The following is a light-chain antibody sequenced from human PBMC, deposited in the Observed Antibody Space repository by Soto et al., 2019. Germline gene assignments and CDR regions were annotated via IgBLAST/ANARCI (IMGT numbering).Light chain of an antibody. Sequence: EVVMTQSPATLSLSLGERATLSCRASQTIRSSLAWYQQKPDQAPRLLMYGASTRATDIPARFGGSGSGTDFTLTISSLQSEDSAIYYCQQYSNWPQTFGQGTKVEIK. CDR3: QQYSNWPQT. CDR1: QTIRSS. CDR2: GAS. V-gene: IGKV3-15*01. J-gene: IGKJ1*01.